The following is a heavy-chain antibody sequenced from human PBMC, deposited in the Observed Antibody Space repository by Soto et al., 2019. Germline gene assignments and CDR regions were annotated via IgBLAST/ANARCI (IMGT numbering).Heavy chain of an antibody. CDR2: INSDGSST. V-gene: IGHV3-74*01. CDR1: GFTFSSYW. J-gene: IGHJ4*02. D-gene: IGHD2-15*01. Sequence: EVQLVESGGGLVQPGGSLRLSCAASGFTFSSYWMHWVRQAPGKGLVWVSRINSDGSSTSYADSVKGRLTISRENAKNTLYLQMDSLRAEDTAVYYCVSTSLVVAAATREDYWGQGTLVTVSS. CDR3: VSTSLVVAAATREDY.